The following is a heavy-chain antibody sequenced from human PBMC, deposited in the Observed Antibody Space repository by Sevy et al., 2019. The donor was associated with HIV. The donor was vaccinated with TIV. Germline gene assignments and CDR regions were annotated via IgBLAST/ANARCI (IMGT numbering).Heavy chain of an antibody. J-gene: IGHJ6*02. Sequence: GGSLRLSCAASGFTFSSYAMHWVRQAPGKGLEWVAVISYDGSNKYYADSVKGRFTISRDNSKNTLYLQMNSLRAEDTAVYYCARDLFVVVPAAIPDYYYYGMDVWGQRTTVTVSS. V-gene: IGHV3-30-3*01. CDR3: ARDLFVVVPAAIPDYYYYGMDV. CDR2: ISYDGSNK. CDR1: GFTFSSYA. D-gene: IGHD2-2*02.